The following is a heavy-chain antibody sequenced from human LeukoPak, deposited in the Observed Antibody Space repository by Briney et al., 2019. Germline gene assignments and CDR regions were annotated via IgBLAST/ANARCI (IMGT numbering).Heavy chain of an antibody. D-gene: IGHD3-9*01. CDR2: IYYSGST. CDR1: GGSISSGGYY. CDR3: ARLPPPEYYDILTGPLGGYYYYGMDV. J-gene: IGHJ6*02. Sequence: PSETLSLTCTVSGGSISSGGYYWSWIRQHPGKGLEWIGYIYYSGSTYYNPSLKSRVTISVDTSKNQFSLKLSSVTAADTAVYYCARLPPPEYYDILTGPLGGYYYYGMDVWGQGTTVTVSS. V-gene: IGHV4-31*03.